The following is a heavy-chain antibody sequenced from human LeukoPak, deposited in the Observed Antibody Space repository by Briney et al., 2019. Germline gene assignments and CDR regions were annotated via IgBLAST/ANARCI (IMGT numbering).Heavy chain of an antibody. Sequence: GASVKVSCKVSGYTLTELSMHWVRQAPGKGLEWMGGFDPEDGETIYAQKFQGRVTMTEDTSTDTAYMELSSLRSEDTAVYYCARGDSSDYYWRTWDYWGQGTLVTVSS. D-gene: IGHD3-22*01. CDR1: GYTLTELS. CDR3: ARGDSSDYYWRTWDY. J-gene: IGHJ4*02. CDR2: FDPEDGET. V-gene: IGHV1-24*01.